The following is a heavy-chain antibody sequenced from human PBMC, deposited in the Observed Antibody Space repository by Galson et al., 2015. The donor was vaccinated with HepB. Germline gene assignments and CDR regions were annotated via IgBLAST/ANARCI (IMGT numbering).Heavy chain of an antibody. CDR1: GGSISSGGYS. Sequence: LSLTCAVSGGSISSGGYSWSWIRQPPGKGLEWIGYIYHSGSTYYNPSLKSRVTISVDRSKNQFSLKLSSVTAADTAVYYCARSRYSYGYRWSWFDPWGQGTLVTVSS. D-gene: IGHD5-18*01. V-gene: IGHV4-30-2*01. CDR3: ARSRYSYGYRWSWFDP. J-gene: IGHJ5*02. CDR2: IYHSGST.